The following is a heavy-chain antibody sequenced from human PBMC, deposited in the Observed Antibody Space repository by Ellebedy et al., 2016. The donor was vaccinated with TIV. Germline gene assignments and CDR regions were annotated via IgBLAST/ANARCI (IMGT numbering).Heavy chain of an antibody. D-gene: IGHD4-17*01. J-gene: IGHJ5*02. Sequence: AASVKVSCKVSGYTLTELSMHWVRQAPGKGLEWMGGFDPEDGETIYAQKFQGRVTMTEDTSTDTAYMELSSLRSEDTAVYYCATFYGDYNWFDPWGQGTLVTVSS. CDR3: ATFYGDYNWFDP. V-gene: IGHV1-24*01. CDR2: FDPEDGET. CDR1: GYTLTELS.